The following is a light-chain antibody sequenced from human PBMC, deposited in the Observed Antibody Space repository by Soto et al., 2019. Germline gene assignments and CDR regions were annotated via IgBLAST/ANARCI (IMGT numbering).Light chain of an antibody. CDR2: EVT. V-gene: IGLV2-8*01. CDR1: TSDIGAYNY. J-gene: IGLJ1*01. CDR3: SSFAGTNSFV. Sequence: QSALTQPPSASGSPGQSVTISCTATTSDIGAYNYVSWYQQRPGKAPKLIIYEVTRRPSGVPDRIFGSKSYTTSSLTVSGLQAEDEADYYCSSFAGTNSFVFGTGTKLTVL.